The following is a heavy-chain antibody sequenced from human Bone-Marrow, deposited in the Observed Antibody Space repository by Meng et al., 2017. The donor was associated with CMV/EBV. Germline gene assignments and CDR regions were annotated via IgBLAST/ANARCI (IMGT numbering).Heavy chain of an antibody. Sequence: GESLKISCAASGFTFSSYWMSWVRQAPGKGLEWVANIKQDGSEKHYVDSVKGRFTISRDNAKNSLYLQMNSLRAEDTAVYYCASNSGRLSRFDPWGQGTRVTGSS. D-gene: IGHD6-19*01. CDR3: ASNSGRLSRFDP. CDR2: IKQDGSEK. V-gene: IGHV3-7*01. CDR1: GFTFSSYW. J-gene: IGHJ5*02.